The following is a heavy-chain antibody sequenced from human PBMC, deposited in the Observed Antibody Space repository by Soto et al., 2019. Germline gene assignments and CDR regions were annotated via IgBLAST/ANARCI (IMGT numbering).Heavy chain of an antibody. D-gene: IGHD6-6*01. Sequence: PGGSLRLSCAASGFTFDDYAMHWVRQAPGKGLEWVSGINWNSDNIGYVDSVKGRFIISRDNAKNSLYLQMNSLRVEDTAWYHCVKDNGASISASNRFYHYYVLDVWGQGTTVTVSS. CDR1: GFTFDDYA. J-gene: IGHJ6*02. V-gene: IGHV3-9*01. CDR3: VKDNGASISASNRFYHYYVLDV. CDR2: INWNSDNI.